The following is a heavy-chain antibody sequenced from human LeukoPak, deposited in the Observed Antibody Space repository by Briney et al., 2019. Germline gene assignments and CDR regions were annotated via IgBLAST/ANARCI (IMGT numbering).Heavy chain of an antibody. Sequence: GGSLRLSCAASGFTFSSYGMHWVRQAPGKGLEWVAVISYDGSNKYYADSVKGRFTISRDNSKNTLYLQMNSLRAEDTAVYYCAKGGNGAIVGATGRADYWGQGTLVTVSS. J-gene: IGHJ4*02. CDR1: GFTFSSYG. CDR2: ISYDGSNK. CDR3: AKGGNGAIVGATGRADY. V-gene: IGHV3-30*18. D-gene: IGHD1-26*01.